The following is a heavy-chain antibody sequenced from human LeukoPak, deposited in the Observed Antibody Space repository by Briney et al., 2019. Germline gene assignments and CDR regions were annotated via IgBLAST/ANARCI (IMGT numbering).Heavy chain of an antibody. V-gene: IGHV3-11*04. J-gene: IGHJ6*03. CDR2: ISSSGSTV. CDR3: ARDQGFSYYFYYMDV. CDR1: GFTFSDYY. D-gene: IGHD3-3*01. Sequence: GGSLRLSCAASGFTFSDYYMSWIRQAPGKGLEWVSYISSSGSTVYYADSVKGRFTISRDNAKNSLYLQMNSLRAEDTAVYYCARDQGFSYYFYYMDVWGKGTTVTVSS.